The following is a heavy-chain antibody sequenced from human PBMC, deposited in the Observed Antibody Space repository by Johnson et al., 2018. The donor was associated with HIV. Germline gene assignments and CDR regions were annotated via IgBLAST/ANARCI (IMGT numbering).Heavy chain of an antibody. D-gene: IGHD2-15*01. V-gene: IGHV3-30-3*01. CDR2: ISYDGSNT. CDR3: ARSVGYCSGGSCSPEAFDI. Sequence: QVLLVESGGGVVQPGRSLRLSCAASGFTFSSYAMHWVRQTPGKGREWVAVISYDGSNTYYADSVKGRFTISRDNSQNTLYLQMNSRRAEDTAVSYCARSVGYCSGGSCSPEAFDIWGQGTMVTVSS. CDR1: GFTFSSYA. J-gene: IGHJ3*02.